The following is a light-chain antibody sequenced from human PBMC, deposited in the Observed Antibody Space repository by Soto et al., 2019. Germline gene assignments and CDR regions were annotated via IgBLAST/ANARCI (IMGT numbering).Light chain of an antibody. J-gene: IGLJ1*01. CDR2: DVS. CDR3: SSFTLSSSPYV. CDR1: SSDVGGYNY. V-gene: IGLV2-14*03. Sequence: QSVLTQPASVSGSPGQSITISCTGTSSDVGGYNYVSWYQQYPGKAPKLMIYDVSNRPSGVSSRFSGSKSGNTASLTISGLQAEDEADYYCSSFTLSSSPYVFGSGTNVTVL.